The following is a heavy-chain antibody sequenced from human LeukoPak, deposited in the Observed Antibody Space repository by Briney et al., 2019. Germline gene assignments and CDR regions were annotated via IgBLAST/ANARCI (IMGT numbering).Heavy chain of an antibody. D-gene: IGHD6-13*01. J-gene: IGHJ4*02. CDR2: ISYDGSNK. V-gene: IGHV3-30*04. Sequence: GGSLRLSCAASGFTFSSYAMHWVRQAPGKGLEWVAVISYDGSNKYYADSVKGRFTISRDNSKNTLYLQMNSLRAEDTAVYYCARDRGSSWYYFDYWGQGTLVTVSS. CDR3: ARDRGSSWYYFDY. CDR1: GFTFSSYA.